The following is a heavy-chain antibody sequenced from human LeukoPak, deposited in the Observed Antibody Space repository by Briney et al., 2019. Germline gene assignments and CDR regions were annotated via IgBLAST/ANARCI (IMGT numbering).Heavy chain of an antibody. V-gene: IGHV1-18*01. J-gene: IGHJ3*02. CDR3: ARTNYCSSTSCYDPDAFDI. Sequence: ASVKVSCKASGYTFTSYGISWVRQAPGQGLERMGCISAYNGNTNYAQKVQGRGPMTTETYSSTAYMELRSLRSDDTAVYYCARTNYCSSTSCYDPDAFDIWGQGTMVTVSS. CDR2: ISAYNGNT. D-gene: IGHD2-2*01. CDR1: GYTFTSYG.